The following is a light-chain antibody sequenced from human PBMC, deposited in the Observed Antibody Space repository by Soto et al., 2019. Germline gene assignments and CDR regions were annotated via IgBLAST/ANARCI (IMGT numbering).Light chain of an antibody. CDR1: QSFSSN. CDR3: QQRSNWPPIT. CDR2: GAP. V-gene: IGKV3-11*01. Sequence: IVLTQXXXXXXLSPXQSGTLXWGASQSFSSNLAWYQQKPGQAPRLLIYGAPTRATGIPARFSGSGSGTDFTLTISTLEAEDFAVYYCQQRSNWPPITFGQGTRLEIK. J-gene: IGKJ5*01.